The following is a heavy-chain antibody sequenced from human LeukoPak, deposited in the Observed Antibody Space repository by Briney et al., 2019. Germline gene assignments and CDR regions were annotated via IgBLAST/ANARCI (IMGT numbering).Heavy chain of an antibody. CDR2: IYYSGST. V-gene: IGHV4-39*01. CDR1: GGSISRSSHY. Sequence: PSETLSLTCTVSGGSISRSSHYWGWIRQPPGKGLEWIGSIYYSGSTYYNPSLKSRVTMSVDTSKNQFSLKLSSVTAADTAVYYCAISPDNWFDPWGQGTLVTVSS. CDR3: AISPDNWFDP. J-gene: IGHJ5*02.